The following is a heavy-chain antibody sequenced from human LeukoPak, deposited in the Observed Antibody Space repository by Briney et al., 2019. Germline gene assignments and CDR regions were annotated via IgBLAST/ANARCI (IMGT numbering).Heavy chain of an antibody. V-gene: IGHV4-4*07. CDR3: ARSNTLNYYDSSGYYYLDY. CDR1: GGSISSYY. Sequence: PSETLSLTCTVSGGSISSYYWSWIRQPAGKGLEWIGRIYTSGSTNYNPSLKSRVTMSVDTSKNQFSLKLSSVTAADTAVYYCARSNTLNYYDSSGYYYLDYWGQGTLVTVSS. J-gene: IGHJ4*02. D-gene: IGHD3-22*01. CDR2: IYTSGST.